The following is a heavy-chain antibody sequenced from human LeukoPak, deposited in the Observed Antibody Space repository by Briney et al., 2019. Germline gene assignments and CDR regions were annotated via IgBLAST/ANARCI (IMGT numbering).Heavy chain of an antibody. J-gene: IGHJ4*02. Sequence: PGESLRLSCAASGFTFSDYSMNWVRQAPGKGLEWVSYIDGSGDTIYYADSVKGRFTISRDNAKNSLDLQRNSLRDEDTAVYYCSRRFDCWGQGTLVTVSS. CDR1: GFTFSDYS. V-gene: IGHV3-48*02. CDR3: SRRFDC. CDR2: IDGSGDTI.